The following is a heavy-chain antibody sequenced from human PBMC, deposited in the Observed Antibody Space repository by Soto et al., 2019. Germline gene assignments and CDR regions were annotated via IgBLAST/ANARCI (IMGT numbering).Heavy chain of an antibody. Sequence: QVQLVQSGDEVKKPGASVKVSCKASGYIFVNYGIAWVRQAPGQGLEWMGWISPYTGNTHSATKVQGRLTMTTDTXSSTAYMDLASLTSPDTAVYYCVMVDNYVTPTPQDVWGQGTTVTVSS. D-gene: IGHD3-16*01. CDR3: VMVDNYVTPTPQDV. CDR1: GYIFVNYG. J-gene: IGHJ6*02. CDR2: ISPYTGNT. V-gene: IGHV1-18*01.